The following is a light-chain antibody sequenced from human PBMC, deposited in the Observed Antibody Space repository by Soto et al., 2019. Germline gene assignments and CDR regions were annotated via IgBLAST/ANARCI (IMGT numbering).Light chain of an antibody. CDR2: GIS. V-gene: IGKV3-15*01. J-gene: IGKJ5*01. CDR1: QSVSIN. CDR3: QQRYDWPPIT. Sequence: EIVMTQSPATLSVSPGERATLSCRASQSVSINLAWYQQKPDQAPRLLIYGISTRATDVPARFSGSGSGTDFTLTISNLQPEDFAVYYCQQRYDWPPITFGQGTRLEIK.